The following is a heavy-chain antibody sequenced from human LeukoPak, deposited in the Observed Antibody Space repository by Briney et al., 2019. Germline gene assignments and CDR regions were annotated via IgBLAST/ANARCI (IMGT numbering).Heavy chain of an antibody. CDR2: IYYSGST. CDR3: ATQALYYYDSSGYYYVAHFDY. J-gene: IGHJ4*02. D-gene: IGHD3-22*01. V-gene: IGHV4-39*01. Sequence: WVRQPPGKGLEWIGSIYYSGSTHYNPSLKSRVTISVDTSKNQFSLKLSSVTAADTAVYYCATQALYYYDSSGYYYVAHFDYWGQGTLVTVSS.